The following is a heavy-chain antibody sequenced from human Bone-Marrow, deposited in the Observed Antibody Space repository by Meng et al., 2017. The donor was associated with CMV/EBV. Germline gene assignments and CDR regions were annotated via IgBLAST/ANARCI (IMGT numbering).Heavy chain of an antibody. CDR3: ARGGYCSSTSCPYYYYYYGMDV. CDR1: GFTFSSCA. D-gene: IGHD2-2*01. V-gene: IGHV3-21*01. CDR2: ISSSSSYI. J-gene: IGHJ6*02. Sequence: GESLKISCAASGFTFSSCAMNWARQAPGKGLEWVSSISSSSSYIYYADSVKGRFTISRDNAKNSLYLQMNSLRAEDTAVYYCARGGYCSSTSCPYYYYYYGMDVWGQGTTVTVSS.